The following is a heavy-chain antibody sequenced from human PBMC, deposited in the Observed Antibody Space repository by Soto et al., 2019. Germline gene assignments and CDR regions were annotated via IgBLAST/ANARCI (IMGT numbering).Heavy chain of an antibody. J-gene: IGHJ4*02. V-gene: IGHV1-58*02. CDR2: IVVGSGNT. CDR3: AADRVTPFAALFDY. D-gene: IGHD3-10*01. Sequence: GASVKVSCKTSGYTFTRYGISWVRQAPGQGLEWIGWIVVGSGNTNYAQKFQERVTITRDMSTSTAYMELSSLRSEDTAVYYCAADRVTPFAALFDYWGQGTLVTVSS. CDR1: GYTFTRYG.